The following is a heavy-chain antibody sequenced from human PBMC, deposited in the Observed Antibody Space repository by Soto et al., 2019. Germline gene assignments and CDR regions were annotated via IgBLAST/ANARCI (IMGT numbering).Heavy chain of an antibody. D-gene: IGHD6-6*01. J-gene: IGHJ4*02. V-gene: IGHV3-23*01. CDR3: AKRSSSSTFDY. CDR1: GFTFSSYA. CDR2: ISGSDDST. Sequence: PGGSLRLSCPASGFTFSSYAISWVRQAPGKGLEWVSVISGSDDSTYYADSVKGRFTISRDNSKNTLYLQMNSLRAEDTAVYYCAKRSSSSTFDYWGQGTLVTVSS.